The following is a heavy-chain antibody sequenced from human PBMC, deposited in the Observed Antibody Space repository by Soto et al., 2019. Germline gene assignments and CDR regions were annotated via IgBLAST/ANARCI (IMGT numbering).Heavy chain of an antibody. J-gene: IGHJ4*02. CDR1: GGSISSYY. D-gene: IGHD6-19*01. V-gene: IGHV4-59*01. CDR2: IYYSGST. Sequence: SETLSLTCTVSGGSISSYYWSWIRQPPGKGLEWIGYIYYSGSTDYNPSLKSRVTISVDTSKDQFSLKLNSVSAADTAVYYCARRHYSSGWYFDYWGQGTLVTVSS. CDR3: ARRHYSSGWYFDY.